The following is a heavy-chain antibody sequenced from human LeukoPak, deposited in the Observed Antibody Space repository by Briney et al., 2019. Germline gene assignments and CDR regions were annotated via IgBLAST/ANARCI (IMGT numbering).Heavy chain of an antibody. CDR1: GYTFTSYY. Sequence: VASVKVSCKASGYTFTSYYMHWVRQAPGQGLEWMGIINPSGGSTSYAQKFQGRVTMTRDTSTSTVYMELSSLRSEDTAVYYCARDLVVPAAMSLNAFDIWGQGTMVTVSS. CDR3: ARDLVVPAAMSLNAFDI. J-gene: IGHJ3*02. CDR2: INPSGGST. D-gene: IGHD2-2*01. V-gene: IGHV1-46*01.